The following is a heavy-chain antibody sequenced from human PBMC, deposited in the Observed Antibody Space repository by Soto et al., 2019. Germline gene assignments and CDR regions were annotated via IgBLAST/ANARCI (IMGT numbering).Heavy chain of an antibody. Sequence: QITLKESGPTLVKPTQTLTLTCTFSGFSLSTSGVGVGWIRQPPGKALEWLALIYCDDDKRYRPSLKSRLTITKDPSKNHVVLTMTNRDPVATATYYCAHRLGGRSCYWDVGYFDHWGQGTLVTGSS. CDR2: IYCDDDK. V-gene: IGHV2-5*02. J-gene: IGHJ4*02. D-gene: IGHD2-15*01. CDR1: GFSLSTSGVG. CDR3: AHRLGGRSCYWDVGYFDH.